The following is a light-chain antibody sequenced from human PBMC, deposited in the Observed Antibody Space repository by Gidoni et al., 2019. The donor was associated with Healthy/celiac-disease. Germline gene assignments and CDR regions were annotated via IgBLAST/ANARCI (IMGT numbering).Light chain of an antibody. V-gene: IGKV1-39*01. J-gene: IGKJ1*01. CDR2: AAS. CDR3: QQSYSTLWT. Sequence: DIQMTQSPSSLSASVGDRVTITCRASQSISSYVNWYQQKPGNAPTLLIYAASSLQSGVPSRFSGSGSGTDFTLNISSLQPEDFATYYCQQSYSTLWTFGQGTKVEIK. CDR1: QSISSY.